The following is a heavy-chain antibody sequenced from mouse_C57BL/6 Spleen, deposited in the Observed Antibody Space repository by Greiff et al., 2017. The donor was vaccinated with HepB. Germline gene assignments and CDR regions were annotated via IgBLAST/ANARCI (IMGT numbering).Heavy chain of an antibody. D-gene: IGHD2-3*01. CDR2: IYPRSGNT. J-gene: IGHJ2*01. CDR1: GYTFTSYG. Sequence: QVQLQQSGAELARPGASVKLSCKASGYTFTSYGISWVKQRTGQGLEWIGEIYPRSGNTYYNEKFKGKATLTADKSSSTAYMELRSLTSEDSAVYFCARRPDGYYPLFDYWGQGTTLTVSS. CDR3: ARRPDGYYPLFDY. V-gene: IGHV1-81*01.